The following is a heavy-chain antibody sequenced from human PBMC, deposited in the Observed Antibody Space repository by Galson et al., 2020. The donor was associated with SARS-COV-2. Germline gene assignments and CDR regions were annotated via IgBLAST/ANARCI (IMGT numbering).Heavy chain of an antibody. J-gene: IGHJ5*02. CDR1: GFTFSSYG. D-gene: IGHD6-19*01. V-gene: IGHV3-33*06. CDR2: IWYDGSNK. Sequence: GESLKISCAASGFTFSSYGMHWVRQAPGKGLEWVAVIWYDGSNKYYADSVKGRFTISRDNSKNTLYLQMNSLRAEDTAVYYCAKDNGEQWLEGWFDPWGQGTRVTVSS. CDR3: AKDNGEQWLEGWFDP.